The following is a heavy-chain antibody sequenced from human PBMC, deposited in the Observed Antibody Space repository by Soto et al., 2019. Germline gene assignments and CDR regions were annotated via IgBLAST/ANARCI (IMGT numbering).Heavy chain of an antibody. D-gene: IGHD2-2*01. V-gene: IGHV4-34*01. J-gene: IGHJ5*02. Sequence: SETLSLTCAVYGGSFSGYYWSWIRQPPGKGLEWIGEINHSGSTNYNPSLKSRVTISVDTSKNQFSLKLSSVTAADTAVYYCARGGIPCSSTSCHIANWFDPWGQGTLVTVSS. CDR3: ARGGIPCSSTSCHIANWFDP. CDR1: GGSFSGYY. CDR2: INHSGST.